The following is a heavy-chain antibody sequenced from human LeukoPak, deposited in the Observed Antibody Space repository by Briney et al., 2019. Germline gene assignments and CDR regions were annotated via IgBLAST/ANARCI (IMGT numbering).Heavy chain of an antibody. CDR3: ARGLSRSSSVDY. CDR1: GGSFSGYY. CDR2: INHSGST. J-gene: IGHJ4*02. V-gene: IGHV4-34*01. Sequence: SETLSLTCAVYGGSFSGYYLSWIRQPPGKGLEWIGGINHSGSTNYNPSLKSRVTISVDTSKNQFSLKLRSVTAADTAVYYCARGLSRSSSVDYWGQGTLVTVSS. D-gene: IGHD6-13*01.